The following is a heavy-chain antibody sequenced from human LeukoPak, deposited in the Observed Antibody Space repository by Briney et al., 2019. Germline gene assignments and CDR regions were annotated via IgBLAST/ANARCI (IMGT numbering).Heavy chain of an antibody. CDR3: AKDLDFWSGYYSY. D-gene: IGHD3-3*01. J-gene: IGHJ4*02. CDR1: EFTFSSYA. CDR2: ISGSGGST. V-gene: IGHV3-23*01. Sequence: GGSLRLSCAASEFTFSSYAMSWVRQAPGKGLEWVSAISGSGGSTYYADSVKGRFTISRDNSKNTLYLQMNSLRAEDTAVYYCAKDLDFWSGYYSYRGQGTLVTVSS.